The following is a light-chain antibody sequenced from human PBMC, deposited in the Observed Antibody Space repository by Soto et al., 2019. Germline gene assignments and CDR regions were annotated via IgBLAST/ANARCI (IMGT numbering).Light chain of an antibody. Sequence: EIVLTQSPATLSLSPGERATLSCRAHQSINNYLAWFPQKPGQAPRLLIYEASTRAAGIPARFSGSGSGTDFTLTISSLEPEDFAVYYCQQRSNWPPFSFGQGTKLEIK. V-gene: IGKV3-11*01. J-gene: IGKJ2*03. CDR2: EAS. CDR1: QSINNY. CDR3: QQRSNWPPFS.